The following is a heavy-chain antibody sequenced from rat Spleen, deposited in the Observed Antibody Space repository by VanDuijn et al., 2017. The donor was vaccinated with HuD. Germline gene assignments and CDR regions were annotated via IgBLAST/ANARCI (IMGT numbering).Heavy chain of an antibody. CDR1: GFTFNNYW. D-gene: IGHD1-9*01. CDR2: ITNTGGST. V-gene: IGHV5-31*01. Sequence: EVQLVESGGGLVQPGRSLKLSCVASGFTFNNYWMTWIRQAPGKGLEWVASITNTGGSTYYRDSVKGRFTISRDNAKSTLYLQMDSLWSEDTATYYCARHRNYGYNGLGYFDYWGQGVMVTVSS. J-gene: IGHJ2*01. CDR3: ARHRNYGYNGLGYFDY.